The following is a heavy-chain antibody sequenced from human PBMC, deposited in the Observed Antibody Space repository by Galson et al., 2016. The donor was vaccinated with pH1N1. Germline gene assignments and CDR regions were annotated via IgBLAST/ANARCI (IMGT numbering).Heavy chain of an antibody. CDR3: ARDRGFLSVTTSAFHM. V-gene: IGHV3-7*03. CDR2: IKQDGSEK. D-gene: IGHD4-17*01. Sequence: SLRLSCAASGFTFSRYWMSWVRQAPGKGLEWVANIKQDGSEKNYVDSVKGRFTVYRDNAKNSLYLQMNSLRGGDTAVYYCARDRGFLSVTTSAFHMWGQGTMVTVSS. J-gene: IGHJ3*02. CDR1: GFTFSRYW.